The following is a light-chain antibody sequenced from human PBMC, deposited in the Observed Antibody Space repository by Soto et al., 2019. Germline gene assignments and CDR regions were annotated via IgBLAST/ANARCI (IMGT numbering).Light chain of an antibody. CDR3: QQYGSSMIT. V-gene: IGKV3-20*01. Sequence: DIVWTQSPGTVSLSPGERATLSCRASQSVSGMAWYQHIRGQAPRLLIYGASTRASGIPDRFSGSGSGTDGTITINRLEKEDGSVYYCQQYGSSMITFGQGTRLEIK. CDR1: QSVSG. J-gene: IGKJ5*01. CDR2: GAS.